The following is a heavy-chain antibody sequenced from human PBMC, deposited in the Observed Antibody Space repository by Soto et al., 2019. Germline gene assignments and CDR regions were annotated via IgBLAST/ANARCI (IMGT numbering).Heavy chain of an antibody. Sequence: QVQLQESGPGLVKPSETLSLTCTVSGGSISSYYWSWIRQPPGKGLEWIGYIYDSGSTNYNPSLKSRVTISVDTSKNQCSLTLTSVTAADTAVYYCAAPPRYWGQGTLVTVSS. CDR1: GGSISSYY. CDR2: IYDSGST. CDR3: AAPPRY. V-gene: IGHV4-59*01. D-gene: IGHD6-6*01. J-gene: IGHJ4*02.